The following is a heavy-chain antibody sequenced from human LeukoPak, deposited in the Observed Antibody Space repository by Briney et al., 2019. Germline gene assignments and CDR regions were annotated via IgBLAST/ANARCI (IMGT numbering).Heavy chain of an antibody. J-gene: IGHJ6*02. CDR3: ARVLSQYYYYYGMDV. CDR1: GFTLSSYS. CDR2: ITGSGTST. Sequence: GGSLRLSCAASGFTLSSYSMSWVRQAPGKGLEWVSTITGSGTSTYYADSVKGRFTISRDNSKNTLYLQMNSLRAEDTAVYYCARVLSQYYYYYGMDVWGQGTTVTVSS. V-gene: IGHV3-23*01.